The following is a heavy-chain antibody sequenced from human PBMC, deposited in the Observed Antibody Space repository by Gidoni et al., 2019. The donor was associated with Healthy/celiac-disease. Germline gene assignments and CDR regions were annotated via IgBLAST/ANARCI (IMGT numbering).Heavy chain of an antibody. Sequence: QIHRVQTRAERNKPGASVKGSCKASGDTFTRYAMHWVRQAPGQRLEWMGWINAGNGNTKYSQTFQGRVTITRDTSASTAYMELSSLRSADTAVYYCAREPLTGYYSYYYYYMDVWGKGTTVTVSS. CDR2: INAGNGNT. CDR3: AREPLTGYYSYYYYYMDV. CDR1: GDTFTRYA. J-gene: IGHJ6*03. V-gene: IGHV1-3*01. D-gene: IGHD3-9*01.